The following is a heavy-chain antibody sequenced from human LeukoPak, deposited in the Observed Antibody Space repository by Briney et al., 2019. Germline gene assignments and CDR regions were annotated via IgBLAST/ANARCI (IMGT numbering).Heavy chain of an antibody. D-gene: IGHD3-22*01. J-gene: IGHJ4*02. CDR3: ARGKGYYESSGYYPFDY. CDR2: INPHSGDT. CDR1: GYTFNGYY. Sequence: ASVKVSCKASGYTFNGYYMHWVRRAPGQGLEWLGWINPHSGDTNYAQKFQGRVTMTRDTSISTAYMESSRLRSDDTAVYYCARGKGYYESSGYYPFDYWGQGTLVTVSS. V-gene: IGHV1-2*02.